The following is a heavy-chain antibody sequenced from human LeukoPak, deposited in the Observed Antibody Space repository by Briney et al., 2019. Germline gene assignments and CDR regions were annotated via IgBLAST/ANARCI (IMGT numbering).Heavy chain of an antibody. D-gene: IGHD2-15*01. J-gene: IGHJ4*02. CDR2: ISGSGGST. V-gene: IGHV3-23*01. CDR3: ANPGYCSGGSCYKFVD. Sequence: GGSLRLSCAASGFTFSSYAMSWVRQAPGKGLEWVSAISGSGGSTYYADSVKGRFTISRDNSKNTLYLLMNSLRAEDTAVYYCANPGYCSGGSCYKFVDWGQGTLVTVSS. CDR1: GFTFSSYA.